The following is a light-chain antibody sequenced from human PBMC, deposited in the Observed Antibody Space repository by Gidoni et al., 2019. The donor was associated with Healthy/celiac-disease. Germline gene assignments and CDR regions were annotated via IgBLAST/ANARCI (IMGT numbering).Light chain of an antibody. CDR1: QRISSY. J-gene: IGKJ1*01. CDR2: AAA. Sequence: DLQMTQSPSSLSASVGDRVTITCRASQRISSYLNWYQQKPGKAPKLLIYAAASLQSGVPTRFRGSGSGTDFTLTISSLQPEDFATYYGQQSYSTPTFGQGTKVEIK. V-gene: IGKV1-39*01. CDR3: QQSYSTPT.